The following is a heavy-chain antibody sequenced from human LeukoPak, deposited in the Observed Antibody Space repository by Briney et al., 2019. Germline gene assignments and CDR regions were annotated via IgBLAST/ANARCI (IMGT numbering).Heavy chain of an antibody. CDR1: GFIFSDAW. V-gene: IGHV3-15*04. Sequence: GGSLRLSCAASGFIFSDAWMNWVRQAPGTGLEWVGRIETKTGGGTTDYAAPVKGRFTVSRDDSQNTLYLQMNSLKTEDTAIYYRATERGYSGSRIFDFWGQGSLVTVSS. CDR3: ATERGYSGSRIFDF. D-gene: IGHD6-13*01. J-gene: IGHJ4*02. CDR2: IETKTGGGTT.